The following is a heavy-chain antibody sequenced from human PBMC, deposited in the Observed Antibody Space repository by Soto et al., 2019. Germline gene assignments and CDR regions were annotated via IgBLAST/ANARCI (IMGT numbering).Heavy chain of an antibody. V-gene: IGHV5-51*01. J-gene: IGHJ6*02. CDR2: VYPGDSDT. CDR3: ARRTYWDNYGMEV. CDR1: GNSFTNYW. D-gene: IGHD1-26*01. Sequence: ACLESLCKGSGNSFTNYWSGSVAQMPGKGLEWMGIVYPGDSDTRYSPSFQGQVTMSADRSISTAYLQWGSLKASDTAIYHCARRTYWDNYGMEVWGQGTTVTVSS.